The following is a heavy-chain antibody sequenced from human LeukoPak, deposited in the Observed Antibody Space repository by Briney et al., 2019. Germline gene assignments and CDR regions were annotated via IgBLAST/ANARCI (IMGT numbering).Heavy chain of an antibody. CDR3: ARGRTRFGELFRRGDYYYMDV. D-gene: IGHD3-10*01. CDR2: INHSGST. CDR1: GGSFSGYY. V-gene: IGHV4-34*01. Sequence: PSETLSLTCAVYGGSFSGYYWSSIRQPPGKGLEWIGEINHSGSTNYNPSLKSRVTISVDTSKNQFSLKLSSVTAADTAVYYCARGRTRFGELFRRGDYYYMDVWGKGTTVTVSS. J-gene: IGHJ6*03.